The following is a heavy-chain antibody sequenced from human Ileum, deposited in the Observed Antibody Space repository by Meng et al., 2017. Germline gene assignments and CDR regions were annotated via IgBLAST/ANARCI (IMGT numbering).Heavy chain of an antibody. J-gene: IGHJ6*02. Sequence: ASVKVSCKASGYNFDRFDMNWVRQATGQGLEWMGWMNPNSGSAEYSQKLQGRVTFTWDTSISTAYMDLSSLTAEETAIHYCERGDIVWFRAPTPDYYALDVWGQGTTVTVSS. V-gene: IGHV1-8*03. D-gene: IGHD3-10*01. CDR2: MNPNSGSA. CDR1: GYNFDRFD. CDR3: ERGDIVWFRAPTPDYYALDV.